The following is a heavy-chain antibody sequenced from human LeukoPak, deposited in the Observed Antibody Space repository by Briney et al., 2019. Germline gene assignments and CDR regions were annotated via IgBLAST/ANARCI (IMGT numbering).Heavy chain of an antibody. CDR3: ARATLVVSFVS. CDR2: IDPSDSYT. Sequence: GESLRISCKGSGYSFTSYWISWVRQMPGKGLEWMGRIDPSDSYTDYSPSFQGQVTISADKSISTAYLQWSSLKASATALYYWARATLVVSFVSWGQGTLVTVPS. D-gene: IGHD2-21*01. V-gene: IGHV5-10-1*01. CDR1: GYSFTSYW. J-gene: IGHJ4*02.